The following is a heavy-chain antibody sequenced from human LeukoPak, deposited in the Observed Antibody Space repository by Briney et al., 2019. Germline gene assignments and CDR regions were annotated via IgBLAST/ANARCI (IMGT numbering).Heavy chain of an antibody. CDR1: GGTFSSYA. CDR2: IIPILGIA. J-gene: IGHJ6*02. CDR3: ARDYGGNSELSFINYYYGMDV. Sequence: SVKVSCKASGGTFSSYAISWVRQAPGQGLEWMERIIPILGIANYAQKFQGRVTITADKSTSTAYMELSSLRSEDTAVYYCARDYGGNSELSFINYYYGMDVWGQGTTVTVSS. D-gene: IGHD4-23*01. V-gene: IGHV1-69*04.